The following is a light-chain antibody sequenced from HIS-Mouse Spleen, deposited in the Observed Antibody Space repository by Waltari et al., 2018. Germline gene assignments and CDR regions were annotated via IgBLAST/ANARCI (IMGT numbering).Light chain of an antibody. Sequence: QSARTHPAPGLGSPGRPITIPSTETSRDVGGYNYVSWYQQHPGKAPKLRIYAVSNRPSGVSNRFSGSKSGNTASLTISGLQAEDEADYYCSSYTSSSTLVFGGGTKLTVL. CDR1: SRDVGGYNY. CDR3: SSYTSSSTLV. CDR2: AVS. J-gene: IGLJ2*01. V-gene: IGLV2-14*01.